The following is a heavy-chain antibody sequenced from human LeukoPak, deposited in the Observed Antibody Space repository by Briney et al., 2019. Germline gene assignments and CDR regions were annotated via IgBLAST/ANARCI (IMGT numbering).Heavy chain of an antibody. CDR2: IYYSGST. J-gene: IGHJ4*02. V-gene: IGHV4-59*01. Sequence: PSETLSLTCSVSGGSISNFYWSWIRQSPGKGLEWIGFIYYSGSTNYNPSLKSRVTISVDTSKNQFSLKLSSVTAADTAVYYCATSPIQLWLPFDYWGQGTLVTVSS. CDR3: ATSPIQLWLPFDY. D-gene: IGHD5-18*01. CDR1: GGSISNFY.